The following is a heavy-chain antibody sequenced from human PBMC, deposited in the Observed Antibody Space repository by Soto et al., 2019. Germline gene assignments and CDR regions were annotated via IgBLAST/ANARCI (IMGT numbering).Heavy chain of an antibody. V-gene: IGHV3-74*01. CDR1: GLTLSHYW. CDR3: ASLSAPDDF. D-gene: IGHD6-25*01. CDR2: ISNDERNI. J-gene: IGHJ4*02. Sequence: EVLLVESGGGLVQPGGSMRRACSASGLTLSHYWMHWVHQVPGKGLVWVAEISNDERNIRTSYADSVKGRFTVSRDDAKNTLYLQMNSLRGDDTSVYYCASLSAPDDFWGQGAQVTVSS.